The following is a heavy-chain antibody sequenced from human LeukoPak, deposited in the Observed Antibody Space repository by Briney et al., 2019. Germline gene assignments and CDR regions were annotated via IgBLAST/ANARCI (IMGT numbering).Heavy chain of an antibody. J-gene: IGHJ3*01. V-gene: IGHV3-74*01. Sequence: GGSLRLSCEASGYSLSGSWMHWVRQAPGKGLMWVSQSKYDGSTKSYAASVRGRFTISRDNAKNTLYLHMDSLRAEDTAVYYCARSDYFHNWGQGTMVVVSA. CDR1: GYSLSGSW. CDR3: ARSDYFHN. D-gene: IGHD3-10*01. CDR2: SKYDGSTK.